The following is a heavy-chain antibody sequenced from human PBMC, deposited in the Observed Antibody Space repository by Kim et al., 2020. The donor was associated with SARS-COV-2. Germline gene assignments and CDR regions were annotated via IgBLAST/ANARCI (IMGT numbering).Heavy chain of an antibody. CDR3: AKSRLGAPSYYYYGMDV. V-gene: IGHV3-30*18. CDR1: GFTFSHFG. J-gene: IGHJ6*02. D-gene: IGHD1-26*01. CDR2: ISNDGSRE. Sequence: GGSLRLSCAASGFTFSHFGMHWIRQAPGKGLEWVAVISNDGSREYYADSVKGRFTISRDNSKNTLYLQMNSLRVEDTAVYYCAKSRLGAPSYYYYGMDVWGQGATVTVSS.